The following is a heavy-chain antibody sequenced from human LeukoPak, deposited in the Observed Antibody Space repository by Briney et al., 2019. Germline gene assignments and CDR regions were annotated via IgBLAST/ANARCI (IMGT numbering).Heavy chain of an antibody. J-gene: IGHJ3*01. CDR3: AREFGVVALAAFDV. Sequence: PSETLSLTCAVYGVSFSGYYLSWIRQPPGKGLEWIGEINHSGSTNYNPSLKSRVTISVDTSKNQFSLKLSSVTAADTAVYYCAREFGVVALAAFDVWGQGTMVTVSS. CDR2: INHSGST. CDR1: GVSFSGYY. D-gene: IGHD2-15*01. V-gene: IGHV4-34*01.